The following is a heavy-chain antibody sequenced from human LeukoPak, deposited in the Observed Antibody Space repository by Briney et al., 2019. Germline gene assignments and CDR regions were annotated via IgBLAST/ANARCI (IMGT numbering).Heavy chain of an antibody. V-gene: IGHV4-30-4*08. CDR1: GGSISSGNYY. CDR3: ARDHSSSVLAGNDYWYFDL. D-gene: IGHD6-13*01. J-gene: IGHJ2*01. CDR2: ICYSGSI. Sequence: RPSQTLSLTCTVSGGSISSGNYYWSWIRQHPGKGLEWIGNICYSGSIYYNPSLKSRVTISVDTSKNQFSLKLSSVTAADTAVYYCARDHSSSVLAGNDYWYFDLWGRGTLVTVSS.